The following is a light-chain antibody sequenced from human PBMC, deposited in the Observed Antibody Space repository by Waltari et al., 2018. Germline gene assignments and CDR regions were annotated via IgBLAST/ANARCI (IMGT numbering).Light chain of an antibody. CDR1: QDISNY. CDR3: QQYDNLPLT. Sequence: DIQLTQSPSSLSASIGDRVTITCQASQDISNYLNWYQQKPGKAPSLLIYDASNLETGVPSRFSGSGSGTDFSFTITSLQPEDFATYYCQQYDNLPLTFGGGTKVEI. V-gene: IGKV1-33*01. J-gene: IGKJ4*01. CDR2: DAS.